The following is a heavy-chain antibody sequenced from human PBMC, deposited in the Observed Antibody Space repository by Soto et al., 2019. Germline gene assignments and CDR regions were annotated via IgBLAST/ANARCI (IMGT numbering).Heavy chain of an antibody. CDR2: TIPIFGTA. CDR3: ARGDFYYDSSGYYGGFAY. V-gene: IGHV1-69*13. J-gene: IGHJ4*02. CDR1: GGTFSSYA. D-gene: IGHD3-22*01. Sequence: AASVKVSCKASGGTFSSYAISWVRQAPGQGLEWMGGTIPIFGTANYAQKFQGRVTITADESTSTAYMEVSSLRSEDTAVYYCARGDFYYDSSGYYGGFAYWGQGTLVTVSS.